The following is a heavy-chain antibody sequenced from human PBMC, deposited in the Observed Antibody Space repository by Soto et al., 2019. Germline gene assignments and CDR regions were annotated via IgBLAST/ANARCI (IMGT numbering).Heavy chain of an antibody. D-gene: IGHD3-10*01. CDR3: ARVGNSVWFGESLRWFDP. CDR2: IYYSGST. CDR1: DGYSSSVGYC. Sequence: PLEMMSLTCTVSDGYSSSVGYCWSLNRQPPGKGLEWIGYIYYSGSTYYNPSLKSRVTISVDTSKNQFSLKLNSVTAADTAVYYCARVGNSVWFGESLRWFDPWGQGTLVT. J-gene: IGHJ5*02. V-gene: IGHV4-30-4*01.